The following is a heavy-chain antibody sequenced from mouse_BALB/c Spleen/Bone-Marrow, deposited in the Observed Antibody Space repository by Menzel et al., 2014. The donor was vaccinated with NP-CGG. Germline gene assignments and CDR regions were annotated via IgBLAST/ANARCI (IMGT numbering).Heavy chain of an antibody. CDR2: IWGDGST. CDR3: ARALYDYDDLYCAMDY. CDR1: GFSLTGYG. V-gene: IGHV2-6-7*01. J-gene: IGHJ4*01. Sequence: VQLQQSGPGLVAPSQSLSITCTVPGFSLTGYGVNWVRQPPGKGLEWLGMIWGDGSTDYNSALKSRLSISKDNSKSQVFLKMNSLQTDDTARYYCARALYDYDDLYCAMDYWGQGTSVTVSS. D-gene: IGHD2-4*01.